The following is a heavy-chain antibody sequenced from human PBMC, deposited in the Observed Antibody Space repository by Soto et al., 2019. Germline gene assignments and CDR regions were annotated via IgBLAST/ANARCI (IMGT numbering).Heavy chain of an antibody. D-gene: IGHD3-22*01. Sequence: GGSLRLSCAASGFTFSSYAMSWGRQAPGKGLEWVSAISGSGVSTYYADSVKGRFTISRDNSKNTLYLQMNSLRAEDTAVYYCAKSPGMYYYDSSGYYHYDYWGQGTLVTVSS. CDR1: GFTFSSYA. J-gene: IGHJ4*02. V-gene: IGHV3-23*01. CDR2: ISGSGVST. CDR3: AKSPGMYYYDSSGYYHYDY.